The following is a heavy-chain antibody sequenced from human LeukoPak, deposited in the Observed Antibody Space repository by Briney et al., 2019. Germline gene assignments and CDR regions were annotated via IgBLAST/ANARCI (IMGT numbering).Heavy chain of an antibody. CDR2: ISGSGNGT. Sequence: GGSLRLSCTASGFTFRTYAMNWVRQAPGKGLEWLSGISGSGNGTYYADSVKGRFTISRDNSKNMVYLQMNSLTVEDAAAYYCAKRTMSAFDSWGQGTLLIVSS. D-gene: IGHD5-24*01. V-gene: IGHV3-23*01. J-gene: IGHJ4*02. CDR3: AKRTMSAFDS. CDR1: GFTFRTYA.